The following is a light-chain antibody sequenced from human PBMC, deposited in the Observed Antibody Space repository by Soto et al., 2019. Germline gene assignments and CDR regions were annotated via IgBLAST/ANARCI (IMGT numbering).Light chain of an antibody. CDR3: QHSYSTPPT. Sequence: DIQMTQSPSSLSASAGDRVTITCRASQSISSYLNWYQQKPGKAPKLLIYAASTLQSGVPSRFSGSGSGTDFTLTISSLQPEDFATYYCQHSYSTPPTFGQGTKLEIK. J-gene: IGKJ2*01. CDR2: AAS. V-gene: IGKV1-39*01. CDR1: QSISSY.